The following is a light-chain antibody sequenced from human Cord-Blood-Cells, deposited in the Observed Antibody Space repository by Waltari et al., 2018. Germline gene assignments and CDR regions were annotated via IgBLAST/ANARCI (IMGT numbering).Light chain of an antibody. CDR2: DVS. V-gene: IGLV2-11*01. CDR1: SSDVGGYNY. J-gene: IGLJ3*02. CDR3: CSYAGSYNWV. Sequence: QSALTQPRSVSGSPGQSVTISCTGTSSDVGGYNYVSCYQQHPGKAPKLIIYDVSKRPSGVPDRFSGSKSGNTASLTISGLQAEDEADYYCCSYAGSYNWVFGGGTKLTVL.